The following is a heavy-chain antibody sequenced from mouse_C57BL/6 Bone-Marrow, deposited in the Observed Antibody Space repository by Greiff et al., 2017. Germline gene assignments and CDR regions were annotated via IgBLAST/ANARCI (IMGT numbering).Heavy chain of an antibody. CDR3: ARSSYYYGSSSSYWYFDV. J-gene: IGHJ1*03. CDR1: GYTFTSYD. V-gene: IGHV1-85*01. CDR2: IYPRDGST. D-gene: IGHD1-1*01. Sequence: VKLQESGPELVKPGASVKLSCKASGYTFTSYDINWVKQRPGQGLEWIGWIYPRDGSTKYNEKFKGKATLTVDTSSSTAYMELHSLTSEDSAVXFCARSSYYYGSSSSYWYFDVWGTGTTVTVSS.